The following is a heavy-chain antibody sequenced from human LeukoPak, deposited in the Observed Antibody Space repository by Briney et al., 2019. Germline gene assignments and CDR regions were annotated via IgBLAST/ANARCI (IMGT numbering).Heavy chain of an antibody. CDR2: ISGSGGST. V-gene: IGHV3-23*01. J-gene: IGHJ4*02. D-gene: IGHD5-12*01. CDR1: GFTFSSYA. CDR3: AKDARSRRSGYSGYADY. Sequence: PGGSLRLSCAASGFTFSSYAMSLVRQAPGKGLEWVSAISGSGGSTYYADSVKGRFTISRDNSKNTLYLQMNSLRAEDTAVYYCAKDARSRRSGYSGYADYWGQGTLVTVSS.